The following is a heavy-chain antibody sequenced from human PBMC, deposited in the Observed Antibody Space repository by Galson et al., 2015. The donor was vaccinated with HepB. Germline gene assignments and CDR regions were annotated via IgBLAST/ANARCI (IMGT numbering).Heavy chain of an antibody. V-gene: IGHV1-24*01. CDR2: FDPEDGET. CDR1: GYTLTELS. J-gene: IGHJ2*01. CDR3: ATDLKGDYDILTGYYRSWYFDL. D-gene: IGHD3-9*01. Sequence: VKVSCKVSGYTLTELSMHWVRQAPGKGLEWMGGFDPEDGETIYAQKFQGRVTMTEDTSTDTAYMELSSLRSEDTAVYYCATDLKGDYDILTGYYRSWYFDLWGRGTLVTVSS.